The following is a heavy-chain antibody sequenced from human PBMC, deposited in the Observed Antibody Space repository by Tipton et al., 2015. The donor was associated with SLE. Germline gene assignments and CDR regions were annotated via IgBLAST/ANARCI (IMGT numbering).Heavy chain of an antibody. D-gene: IGHD6-19*01. J-gene: IGHJ3*02. V-gene: IGHV3-9*01. CDR2: ISWNSGSI. CDR3: AKGTTYSSGWYDAFDI. CDR1: GFTFDDYA. Sequence: SLRLSCAASGFTFDDYAVHWVRQAPGKGLEWVSGISWNSGSIGYADSVKGRFTISRDNAKNSLYLQMNSLRAEDTALYYCAKGTTYSSGWYDAFDIWGQGTMVTVSS.